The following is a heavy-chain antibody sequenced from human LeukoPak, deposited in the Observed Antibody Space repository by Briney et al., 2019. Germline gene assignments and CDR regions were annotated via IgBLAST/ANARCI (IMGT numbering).Heavy chain of an antibody. V-gene: IGHV1-69*04. CDR1: GGTFSSYA. J-gene: IGHJ6*02. CDR3: ARPLRMASSPMDYYYGMDV. D-gene: IGHD2-2*01. CDR2: IIPILGIA. Sequence: SVKVSCKASGGTFSSYAIGWVRQAPGQGLEWMGRIIPILGIANYAQKFQGRVTITADKSTSTAYMELSSLRSEDTAVYYCARPLRMASSPMDYYYGMDVWGQGTTVTVSS.